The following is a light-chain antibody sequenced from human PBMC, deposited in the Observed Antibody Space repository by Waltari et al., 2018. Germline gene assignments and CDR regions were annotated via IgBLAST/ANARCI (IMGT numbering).Light chain of an antibody. CDR3: CSYAASSTM. J-gene: IGLJ3*02. CDR2: DVS. V-gene: IGLV2-11*01. Sequence: QSALTQPRSVSGSPGQSVTIPCTGTSRYVGGYNYVPWYQQHPGKAPKLMIYDVSKRPSGVPDRFSGSKSGNTASLTISGLQADDEADYYCCSYAASSTMFGGGTKVTVL. CDR1: SRYVGGYNY.